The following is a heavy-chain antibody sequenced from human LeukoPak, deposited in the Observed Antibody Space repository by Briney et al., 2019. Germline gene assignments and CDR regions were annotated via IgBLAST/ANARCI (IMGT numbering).Heavy chain of an antibody. CDR2: ISNDGSIT. V-gene: IGHV3-30*18. CDR1: GFSFSSYG. J-gene: IGHJ4*02. CDR3: AKSKSPYPMDYIFDF. D-gene: IGHD4-11*01. Sequence: PGGSLSLSCAASGFSFSSYGMHWVRQAPGKGLEWVAVISNDGSITKYGDSVKGRFTISRDNSKNTLYVQMNSLRTDDAAVYYCAKSKSPYPMDYIFDFWGQGTLVTVSS.